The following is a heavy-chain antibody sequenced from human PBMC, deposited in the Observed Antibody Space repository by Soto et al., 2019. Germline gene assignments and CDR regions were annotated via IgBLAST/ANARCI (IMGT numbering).Heavy chain of an antibody. J-gene: IGHJ4*02. CDR3: AKDAGRYCTSASCSAFPLLDY. Sequence: EVQVLESGGGLVQPGGSLRLSCAASGFTFSTYAMSWVRQAPGKGLEWVSSISGSAGSTYYAESVKGRFTVSRDNSKDTLYLQRNSLRAEDTAVYYCAKDAGRYCTSASCSAFPLLDYWGQGTLVTVSS. CDR2: ISGSAGST. V-gene: IGHV3-23*01. CDR1: GFTFSTYA. D-gene: IGHD2-2*01.